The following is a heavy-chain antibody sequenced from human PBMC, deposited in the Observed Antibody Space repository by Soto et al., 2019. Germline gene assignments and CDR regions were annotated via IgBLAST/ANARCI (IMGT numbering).Heavy chain of an antibody. D-gene: IGHD3-16*01. CDR1: GYTFTSYD. J-gene: IGHJ6*03. CDR3: ARERAGLMITFGGITDYYYYYMDV. V-gene: IGHV1-8*01. CDR2: MNPNSGNT. Sequence: GASVKVSCKASGYTFTSYDINWVRQATGQGIEWMGWMNPNSGNTGYAQKYQGRVTMTRNTSISTAYMELSSLRSEDTAVYYCARERAGLMITFGGITDYYYYYMDVWGKGTTVTVSS.